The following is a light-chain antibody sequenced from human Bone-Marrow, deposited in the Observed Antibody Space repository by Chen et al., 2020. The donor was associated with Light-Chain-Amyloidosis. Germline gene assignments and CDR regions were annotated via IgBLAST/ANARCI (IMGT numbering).Light chain of an antibody. CDR1: SSDVGGYNY. CDR2: DVS. CDR3: SSYTSSSTWV. J-gene: IGLJ3*02. V-gene: IGLV2-14*01. Sequence: QSARTQPAPVSGSPGQSITISCTGTSSDVGGYNYVTWYQQHPGKAPKLMIYDVSNRPSGVSNRFSGSKSGNTASLTISGLQAEDEADYYCSSYTSSSTWVFGGGTKLTVL.